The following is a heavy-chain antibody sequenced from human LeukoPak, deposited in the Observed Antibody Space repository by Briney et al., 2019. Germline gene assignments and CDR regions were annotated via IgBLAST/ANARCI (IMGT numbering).Heavy chain of an antibody. J-gene: IGHJ4*02. D-gene: IGHD2-2*01. CDR3: ARVSVCSSTSCYSVFDY. V-gene: IGHV3-74*01. CDR2: ISSDGSST. CDR1: GFTFSSYY. Sequence: GGSLILSCAASGFTFSSYYMHWVRQAPGKGLVWVSRISSDGSSTSYADSVKGRFTISRDNAKDTLHLQMNRLRAEDTAVYYCARVSVCSSTSCYSVFDYLGQGTLVTVSS.